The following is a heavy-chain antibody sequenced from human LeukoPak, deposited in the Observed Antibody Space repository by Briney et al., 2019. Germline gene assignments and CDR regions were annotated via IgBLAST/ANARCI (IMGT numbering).Heavy chain of an antibody. D-gene: IGHD3-10*01. CDR2: INSDGSST. J-gene: IGHJ5*02. CDR1: GFTFSSYW. CDR3: ARDPYYGSGSYADNWFDP. V-gene: IGHV3-74*01. Sequence: PGGSLRLSCAASGFTFSSYWMHWVRQAPGKGLVWVSRINSDGSSTSYADSVKGRFTISRDNAKSTLYLQMNSLRAEDTAVYYCARDPYYGSGSYADNWFDPWGQGTLVTVSS.